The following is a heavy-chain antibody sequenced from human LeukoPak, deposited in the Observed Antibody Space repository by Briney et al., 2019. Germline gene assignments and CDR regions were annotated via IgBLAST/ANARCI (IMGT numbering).Heavy chain of an antibody. CDR1: GYTFTSYD. J-gene: IGHJ6*03. D-gene: IGHD3-3*01. V-gene: IGHV1-8*01. CDR2: MNSNSGNT. CDR3: ARGVSPSTIFGVVIIPHYYMDV. Sequence: ASVKVSCKASGYTFTSYDINWVRQATGQGLEWMGWMNSNSGNTGYAQKFQGRVTMTRNTSISTAYMELSSLRSEDTAVYYCARGVSPSTIFGVVIIPHYYMDVWGKGTTVTVSS.